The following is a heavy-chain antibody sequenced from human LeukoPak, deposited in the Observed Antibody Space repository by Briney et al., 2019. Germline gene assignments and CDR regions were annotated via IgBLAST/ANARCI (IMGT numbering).Heavy chain of an antibody. CDR3: ARDRWSGYYVFDY. D-gene: IGHD3-3*01. J-gene: IGHJ4*02. Sequence: GASVKVSCKASGGTFSSYAISWVRQAPRQGLEWMGGIIPIFGTANYAQKFQGRVTITADESTSTAYMELSSLRSEDTAVYYCARDRWSGYYVFDYWGQGTLVTVSS. V-gene: IGHV1-69*13. CDR2: IIPIFGTA. CDR1: GGTFSSYA.